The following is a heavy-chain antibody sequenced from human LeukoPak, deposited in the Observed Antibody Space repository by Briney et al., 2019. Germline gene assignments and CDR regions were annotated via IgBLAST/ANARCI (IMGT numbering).Heavy chain of an antibody. J-gene: IGHJ4*02. CDR1: GFTFSSYD. V-gene: IGHV3-13*01. Sequence: GGSLRLSCAASGFTFSSYDMHWVRHTTGKGLEWVSGIGTAGATYYPGSVKGRFTISRENAKNSLYLQMNNLRAGVTAVYYCARATAGFDYWGQGTLVTVSS. CDR3: ARATAGFDY. CDR2: IGTAGAT.